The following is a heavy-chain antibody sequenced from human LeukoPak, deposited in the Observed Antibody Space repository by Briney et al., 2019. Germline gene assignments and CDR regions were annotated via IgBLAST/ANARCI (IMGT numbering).Heavy chain of an antibody. J-gene: IGHJ5*02. Sequence: SVKVSCKASGGTFSSYAISWVRQAPGQGLEWMGGIIPIFGTANYAQKFQGRVTITADESTSTAYMELSSLRSEDSAVYYCARVVVPAAFSGWFDPWGQGTLVTVSS. D-gene: IGHD2-2*01. CDR3: ARVVVPAAFSGWFDP. V-gene: IGHV1-69*13. CDR1: GGTFSSYA. CDR2: IIPIFGTA.